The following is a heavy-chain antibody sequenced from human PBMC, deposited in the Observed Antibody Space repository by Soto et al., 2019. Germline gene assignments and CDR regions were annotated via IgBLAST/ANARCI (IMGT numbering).Heavy chain of an antibody. CDR3: AKWHTYNYDSLAFSGFDC. D-gene: IGHD3-16*01. J-gene: IGHJ4*02. CDR2: ISGGDGSP. Sequence: EVQVSESGGGLVQPGGSLRLSCTASGFTFSSSAMTWVRQAPGKGLEWVSAISGGDGSPSYADSVKGRFTISRDNSKNTLYLHMNRLRADDTAAYYCAKWHTYNYDSLAFSGFDCRGQGTQVTISS. CDR1: GFTFSSSA. V-gene: IGHV3-23*01.